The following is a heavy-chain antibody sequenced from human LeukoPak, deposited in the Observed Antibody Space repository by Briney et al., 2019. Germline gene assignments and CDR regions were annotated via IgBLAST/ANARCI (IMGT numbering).Heavy chain of an antibody. Sequence: ITPNICNTGYSQNFQGTVNITRNNSISKDYMELNSLRSEDTAVYYCARQPSSGWYNNWFDHWGQGTLVTVSS. D-gene: IGHD6-19*01. V-gene: IGHV1-8*03. CDR3: ARQPSSGWYNNWFDH. J-gene: IGHJ5*02. CDR2: ITPNICNT.